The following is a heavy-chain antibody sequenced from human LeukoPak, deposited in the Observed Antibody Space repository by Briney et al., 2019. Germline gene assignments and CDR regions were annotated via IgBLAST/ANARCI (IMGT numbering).Heavy chain of an antibody. CDR2: IRYDATKK. V-gene: IGHV3-30*02. CDR1: GSSFSSYG. J-gene: IGHJ4*02. Sequence: GGSLRLSCAASGSSFSSYGMHWVRQAPGKGLEWVAFIRYDATKKFYADSVKGRFTVSRDNSKNTLYLQMNSLRAEDTALYYCAKGGLRGGTYNDDFWGQGTLVTVSS. CDR3: AKGGLRGGTYNDDF. D-gene: IGHD3-16*01.